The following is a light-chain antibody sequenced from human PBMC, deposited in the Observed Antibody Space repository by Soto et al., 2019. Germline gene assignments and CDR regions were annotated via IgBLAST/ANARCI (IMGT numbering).Light chain of an antibody. Sequence: QSVLTQPASVSGSPAQSITISCTGSSSDVGGSGLVSWYQFHPGKAPKLLIFEGFKRPSGVSNRFSGSKSGSTASLTISGLQAEDEADYYCSSYTSDWGVFGTGTKVTVL. CDR2: EGF. J-gene: IGLJ1*01. CDR1: SSDVGGSGL. V-gene: IGLV2-14*02. CDR3: SSYTSDWGV.